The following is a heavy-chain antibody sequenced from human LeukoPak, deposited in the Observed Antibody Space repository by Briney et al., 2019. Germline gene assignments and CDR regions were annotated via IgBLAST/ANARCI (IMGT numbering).Heavy chain of an antibody. Sequence: ASVKVSCKASGNTFTSYDINWVRQATGQGLEWMGWMNPNSGITGYAQRFQGRVTMTRNTSINTANMELSSLRSEDTAVYYCARPRQLWSYGMDVWGQGTTVTVSS. CDR1: GNTFTSYD. CDR3: ARPRQLWSYGMDV. CDR2: MNPNSGIT. V-gene: IGHV1-8*01. J-gene: IGHJ6*02. D-gene: IGHD5-18*01.